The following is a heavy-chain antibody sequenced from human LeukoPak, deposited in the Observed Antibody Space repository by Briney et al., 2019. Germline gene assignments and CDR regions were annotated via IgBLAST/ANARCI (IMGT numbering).Heavy chain of an antibody. J-gene: IGHJ4*02. CDR3: AREQRTFDY. Sequence: PGGSLRLSCVASGFTFSNYWMNWVRQAPGKGLEWVANIKPDGGEQYYVDSVKGRFTISRDNADNSLYLQLSSLRAEDTAVYYYAREQRTFDYWGQGILVTVSS. CDR2: IKPDGGEQ. D-gene: IGHD5-24*01. V-gene: IGHV3-7*03. CDR1: GFTFSNYW.